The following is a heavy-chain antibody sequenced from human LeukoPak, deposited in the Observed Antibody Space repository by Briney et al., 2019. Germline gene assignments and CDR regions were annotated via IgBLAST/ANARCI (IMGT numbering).Heavy chain of an antibody. V-gene: IGHV3-33*01. CDR1: GFTFSSYG. CDR3: AIATGDFDY. Sequence: PGRSLRLSCAASGFTFSSYGMHWVRQAPGKGLEWVAVIWYDGSNKYYADSVKGRFTISRDNSKKTLYLYMNSLRAEDTAVHYCAIATGDFDYWGQGTLVTVSS. CDR2: IWYDGSNK. D-gene: IGHD1-14*01. J-gene: IGHJ4*02.